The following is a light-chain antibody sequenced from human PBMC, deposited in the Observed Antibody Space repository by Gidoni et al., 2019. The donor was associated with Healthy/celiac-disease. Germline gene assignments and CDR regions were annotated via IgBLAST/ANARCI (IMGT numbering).Light chain of an antibody. V-gene: IGKV1-5*03. CDR1: QSISSW. CDR2: KAS. Sequence: DIQMTQSPPTLSAFVGDRVTITCRSSQSISSWLAWYQQKPGKAPKILISKASTLESGVPSRFSGSGAGTEFALTISSLQPDDFATYYCKQYSSYSWTFGQGTKVEIK. J-gene: IGKJ1*01. CDR3: KQYSSYSWT.